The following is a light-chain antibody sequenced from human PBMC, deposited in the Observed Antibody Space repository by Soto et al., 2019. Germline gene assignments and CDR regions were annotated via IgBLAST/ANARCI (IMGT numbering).Light chain of an antibody. CDR1: QSVSSY. Sequence: EIVLTQSPATLSLSPGERATLSCRASQSVSSYLAWYQQKPGQAPRLLINDASRRATGIPDRFSGSGSGTDFTLTISRLEPEDFAVYYCQQYGNSPITFGQGTRLEIK. J-gene: IGKJ5*01. CDR2: DAS. CDR3: QQYGNSPIT. V-gene: IGKV3-20*01.